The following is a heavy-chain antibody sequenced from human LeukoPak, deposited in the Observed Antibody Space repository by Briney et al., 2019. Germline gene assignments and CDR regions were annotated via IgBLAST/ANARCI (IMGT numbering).Heavy chain of an antibody. CDR1: GASITSYY. D-gene: IGHD6-19*01. CDR2: IYHTGNI. CDR3: ARFGSGWWYSDY. J-gene: IGHJ4*02. V-gene: IGHV4-59*01. Sequence: SETLSLTCAVSGASITSYYWTWIRQPPGKGLEWIGYIYHTGNIKYNPSLNSRVTISIDTSKNQFSLKLSSVTAADTAVYYCARFGSGWWYSDYWGQGTLVTVSS.